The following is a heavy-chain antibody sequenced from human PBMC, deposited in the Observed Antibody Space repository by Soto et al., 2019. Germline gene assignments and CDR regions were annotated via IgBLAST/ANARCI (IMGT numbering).Heavy chain of an antibody. CDR1: GGSISSGGYY. Sequence: SETLSLTCTVSGGSISSGGYYWSWIRQHPGKGLEWIGYIYYSGSTYYNPSLKSRVTISVDTSKNQFSLKLSSVTAADTAVYYCARDRGYRSWFDPWGQGTLVTVSS. CDR3: ARDRGYRSWFDP. D-gene: IGHD5-12*01. V-gene: IGHV4-31*03. J-gene: IGHJ5*02. CDR2: IYYSGST.